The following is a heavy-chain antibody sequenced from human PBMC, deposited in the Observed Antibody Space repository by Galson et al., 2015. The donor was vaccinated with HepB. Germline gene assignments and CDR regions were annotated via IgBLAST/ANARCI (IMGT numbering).Heavy chain of an antibody. CDR3: ATDKSSSWYVQEFDY. Sequence: SVKVSCKVSGYTLTELSMHWVRQAPGKGLEWMGGFDPEDGETIYAQKFQGRVTMTEDTSTDTAYMELSSLRSEDTAVYYCATDKSSSWYVQEFDYWGQGTLVTVSS. J-gene: IGHJ4*02. V-gene: IGHV1-24*01. CDR1: GYTLTELS. CDR2: FDPEDGET. D-gene: IGHD6-13*01.